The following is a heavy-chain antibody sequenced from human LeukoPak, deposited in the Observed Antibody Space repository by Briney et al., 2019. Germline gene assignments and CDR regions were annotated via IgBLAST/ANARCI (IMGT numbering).Heavy chain of an antibody. CDR3: AKDRVVYYYDSSGEWDY. CDR2: ISDSGGST. V-gene: IGHV3-23*01. J-gene: IGHJ4*02. CDR1: GFTFGGYD. Sequence: GGSLRLSCAASGFTFGGYDMSWVRQAPGKGLEWVSTISDSGGSTYYADSVKGRFTISRDNSKNTLYLQMNSLRAEDTAVYYCAKDRVVYYYDSSGEWDYWGQGTLVTVSS. D-gene: IGHD3-22*01.